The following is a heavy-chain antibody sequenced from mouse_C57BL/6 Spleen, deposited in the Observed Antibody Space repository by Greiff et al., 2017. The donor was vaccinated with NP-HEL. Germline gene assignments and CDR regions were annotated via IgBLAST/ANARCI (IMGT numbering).Heavy chain of an antibody. D-gene: IGHD1-1*01. V-gene: IGHV14-2*01. Sequence: EVQLQQSGAELVKPGASVKLSCTASGFNIKDYYMHWVKQRTEQGLEWIGRIDPEDGETKYAPKFQGKATITADTSSNTAYLQLSSLTSEDTAVYYCAFHYDGSSYGLYYFDYWGQGTTLTVSS. CDR2: IDPEDGET. J-gene: IGHJ2*01. CDR1: GFNIKDYY. CDR3: AFHYDGSSYGLYYFDY.